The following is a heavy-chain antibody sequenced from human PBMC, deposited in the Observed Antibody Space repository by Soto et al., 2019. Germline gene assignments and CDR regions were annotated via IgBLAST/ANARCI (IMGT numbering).Heavy chain of an antibody. Sequence: QVQLQESGPGLVKASQTLSLTCTVSGGSIRNGNYYWSWIRQLPGKGLEWIGNIYYIGTTSYNPSLKSRVLISIDASKNQFSLALTSVLAADTAVYYCAKNETTRPWFDPWGQGTLVTVSS. J-gene: IGHJ5*02. CDR1: GGSIRNGNYY. CDR3: AKNETTRPWFDP. V-gene: IGHV4-31*03. D-gene: IGHD1-1*01. CDR2: IYYIGTT.